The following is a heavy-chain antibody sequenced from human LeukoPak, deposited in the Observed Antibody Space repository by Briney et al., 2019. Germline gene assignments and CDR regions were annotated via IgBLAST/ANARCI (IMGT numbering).Heavy chain of an antibody. CDR3: ARWIVGGNSGIATWTPYYYGMDV. J-gene: IGHJ6*02. D-gene: IGHD4-23*01. CDR2: IYPGDSDT. V-gene: IGHV5-51*01. CDR1: GYSFTSYW. Sequence: GESLKISCKGSGYSFTSYWIGWVRQMPGKGLEWMGIIYPGDSDTRYSPSFQGQVTISADKSISTAYLQWSSLKASDTAMYYCARWIVGGNSGIATWTPYYYGMDVWGQGTTVTVSS.